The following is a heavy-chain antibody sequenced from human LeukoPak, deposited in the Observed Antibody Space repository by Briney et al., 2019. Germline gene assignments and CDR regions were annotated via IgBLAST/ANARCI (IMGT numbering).Heavy chain of an antibody. Sequence: SETLSLTCTVSNYSISSDYSWGWIRQPPGKGLEWIGSIYHSGSTYYNPSLKSRVIISIDTSKNHFSLKLSSVTAAGTALYYCARVEGQRAFDYWGQGTLVTVSS. CDR1: NYSISSDYS. V-gene: IGHV4-38-2*02. CDR2: IYHSGST. J-gene: IGHJ4*02. CDR3: ARVEGQRAFDY.